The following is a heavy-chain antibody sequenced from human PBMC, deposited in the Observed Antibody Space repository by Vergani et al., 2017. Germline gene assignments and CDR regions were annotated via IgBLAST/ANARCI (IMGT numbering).Heavy chain of an antibody. D-gene: IGHD3-3*01. J-gene: IGHJ3*02. Sequence: QLQLQESGPGLVKPSQTLSLTCTVSGGSMESGGYYWTWIRQVPGKGLEWIGHVFYSGDTDYNPSLKSRVTISLETSKSQFTLKLCSVTAADTAVYYCAAAGLNVWSDYYALDIWGQGTMVTVSS. CDR2: VFYSGDT. V-gene: IGHV4-31*03. CDR1: GGSMESGGYY. CDR3: AAAGLNVWSDYYALDI.